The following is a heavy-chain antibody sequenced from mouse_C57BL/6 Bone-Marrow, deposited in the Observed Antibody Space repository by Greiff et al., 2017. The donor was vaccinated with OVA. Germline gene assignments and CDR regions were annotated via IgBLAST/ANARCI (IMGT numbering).Heavy chain of an antibody. J-gene: IGHJ1*03. CDR1: GFNIKDDY. V-gene: IGHV14-4*01. CDR3: STGSTVVAHYWYVEG. CDR2: IDPENGDT. Sequence: EVQLQQSGAELVRPGASVTLSCTASGFNIKDDYMHWVKQSPEQGLEWIGWIDPENGDTEYASKFPGQATITADTSSNTAYLQLSSLTSEDTAVYYCSTGSTVVAHYWYVEGWGKGTTVTVSS. D-gene: IGHD1-1*01.